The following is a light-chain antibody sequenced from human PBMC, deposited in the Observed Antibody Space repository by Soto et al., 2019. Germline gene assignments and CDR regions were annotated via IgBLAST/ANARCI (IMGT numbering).Light chain of an antibody. Sequence: HSSLTQPSSGSGSPGQSITISGTGTISDVGGYNYVSCYQQQSGKAPRLMIHEVSNRPSGVSNRFSGSKSGNTASLTISGLQAEDAADYYCSSYTSSSAHVFGIGTKVTVL. CDR1: ISDVGGYNY. CDR2: EVS. V-gene: IGLV2-14*01. J-gene: IGLJ1*01. CDR3: SSYTSSSAHV.